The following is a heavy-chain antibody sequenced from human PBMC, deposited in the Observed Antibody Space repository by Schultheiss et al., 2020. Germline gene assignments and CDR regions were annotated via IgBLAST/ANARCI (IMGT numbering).Heavy chain of an antibody. D-gene: IGHD5-12*01. V-gene: IGHV1-69*13. Sequence: SVKVSCKASGGTFSSYAISWVRQAPGQGLEWMGVIIPIFGTANYAQKFQGRVTITADESTSTAYMELSSLRSEDTAVYYCARSASGYDYVEGDFDYWGQGTLVTVYS. J-gene: IGHJ4*02. CDR2: IIPIFGTA. CDR3: ARSASGYDYVEGDFDY. CDR1: GGTFSSYA.